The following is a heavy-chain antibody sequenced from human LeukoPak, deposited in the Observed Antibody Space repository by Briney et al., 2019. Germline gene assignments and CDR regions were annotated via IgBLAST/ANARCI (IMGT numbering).Heavy chain of an antibody. CDR3: ARDFYDFWSGYWV. Sequence: GGSLTLSCAVSGFTHSRNYMTGVREAPGKGLEWVSTLLRDGSGHYEDSVRGRFRVSRDDSKNILYLRMSTLRVEDTAVYYCARDFYDFWSGYWVWGQGTLVTVSS. CDR1: GFTHSRNY. D-gene: IGHD3-3*01. J-gene: IGHJ4*02. V-gene: IGHV3-53*01. CDR2: LLRDGSG.